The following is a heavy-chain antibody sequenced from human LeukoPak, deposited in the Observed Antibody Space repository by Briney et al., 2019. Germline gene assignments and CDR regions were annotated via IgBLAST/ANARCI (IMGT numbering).Heavy chain of an antibody. V-gene: IGHV1-69*06. Sequence: ASVTVSCKASGGTFSSYAISWVRQAPGQGLEWMGGIIPIFGTANYAQKFQGRVTITADKSTSTAYMELSSLRSEDTAVYYCARAVTSEAFDIWGQETMVTVSS. CDR2: IIPIFGTA. CDR1: GGTFSSYA. D-gene: IGHD4-17*01. J-gene: IGHJ3*02. CDR3: ARAVTSEAFDI.